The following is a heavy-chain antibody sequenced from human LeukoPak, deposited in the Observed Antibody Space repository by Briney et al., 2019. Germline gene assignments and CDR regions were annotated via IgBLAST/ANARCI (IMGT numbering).Heavy chain of an antibody. CDR3: ARVSGWYSPFDP. CDR1: GFTFSSYW. CDR2: INSDGSST. V-gene: IGHV3-74*01. D-gene: IGHD6-13*01. Sequence: AGGSLRLSCAASGFTFSSYWMHWVRQAPGKGLVWVSRINSDGSSTSYADSVKGRFTISRDNAKNTLYLQMNSLRAEDTAVYYCARVSGWYSPFDPWGQGTLVTVSS. J-gene: IGHJ5*02.